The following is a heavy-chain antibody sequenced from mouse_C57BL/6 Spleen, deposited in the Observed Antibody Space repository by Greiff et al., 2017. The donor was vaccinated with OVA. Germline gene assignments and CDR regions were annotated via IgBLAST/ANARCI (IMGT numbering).Heavy chain of an antibody. V-gene: IGHV1-26*01. J-gene: IGHJ4*01. CDR2: INPNNGGT. CDR3: ARVGGNYDYAMDY. CDR1: GYTFTDYY. D-gene: IGHD2-1*01. Sequence: EVQLQQSGPELVKPGASVKISCKASGYTFTDYYMNWVKQSHGKSLEWIGDINPNNGGTSYNQKFKGKATLTVDKSSSTAYMELRSLTSEDSAVYYCARVGGNYDYAMDYWGQGTSVTVSS.